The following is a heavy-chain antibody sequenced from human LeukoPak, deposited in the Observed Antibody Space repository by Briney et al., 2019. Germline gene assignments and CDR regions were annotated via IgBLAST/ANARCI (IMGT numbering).Heavy chain of an antibody. CDR1: GYTFTSYD. J-gene: IGHJ4*02. CDR3: ATDRRAPFGY. V-gene: IGHV1-8*01. CDR2: MNPNSGNT. Sequence: GASVKVSCKASGYTFTSYDINWVRQATGQGLEWMGWMNPNSGNTGYAQKFQGRVTMTEDTSTDTAYMELSSLRSEDTAVYYCATDRRAPFGYWGQGTLVTVSS.